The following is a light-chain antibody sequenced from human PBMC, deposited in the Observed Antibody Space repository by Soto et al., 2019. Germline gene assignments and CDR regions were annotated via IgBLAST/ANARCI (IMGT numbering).Light chain of an antibody. V-gene: IGLV2-23*02. CDR2: EIN. CDR3: CSYAGSASWV. J-gene: IGLJ3*02. CDR1: SSDVGSYNH. Sequence: QSALTQPASVSGSPGQSITISCTGTSSDVGSYNHVSWYQQHPGKAPKLMVYEINKRPSGASNRFSGSKSGNTASLTISGLQAEDEAVYYCCSYAGSASWVFGGGTKLTVL.